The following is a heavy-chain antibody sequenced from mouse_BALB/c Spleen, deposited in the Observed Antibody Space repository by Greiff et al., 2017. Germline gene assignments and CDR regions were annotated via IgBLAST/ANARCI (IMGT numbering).Heavy chain of an antibody. CDR2: ISYSGST. D-gene: IGHD1-1*01. Sequence: EVQLQESGPGLVKPSQSLSLTCTVTGYSITSDYAWNWNRQFPGNKLELMGYISYSGSTSYNPSLKSRISITRDTSKNQFFLQLNSVTTEDTATYYCARAPYYGSSPAWFAYWGQGTLVTVSA. CDR3: ARAPYYGSSPAWFAY. J-gene: IGHJ3*01. V-gene: IGHV3-2*02. CDR1: GYSITSDYA.